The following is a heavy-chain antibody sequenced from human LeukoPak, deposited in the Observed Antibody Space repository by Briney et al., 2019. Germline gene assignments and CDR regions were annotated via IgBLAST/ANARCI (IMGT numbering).Heavy chain of an antibody. CDR1: TFTFSNYG. CDR3: AKDAPGYFDY. V-gene: IGHV3-30*18. CDR2: VSSDGSVE. Sequence: GGSLRLSCAASTFTFSNYGMQWVRQAPGKGLEWVAVVSSDGSVEYYGDSVKGRFTISRDNSKNTLYLQMNNLRAEDTAVYYCAKDAPGYFDYWGQGTLVTVSS. J-gene: IGHJ4*02.